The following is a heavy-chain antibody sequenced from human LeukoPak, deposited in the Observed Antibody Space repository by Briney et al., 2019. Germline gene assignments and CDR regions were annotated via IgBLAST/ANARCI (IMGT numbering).Heavy chain of an antibody. Sequence: ASVKVSCKASGFTFTSYYMHWVRQAPGQGLEWMGIINPSGGSTSYAQKFQGGVTMTRDTSTSTVYMELSSLRSEDTAVYYCARALAAARRGFDYWGQGTLVTVSS. CDR1: GFTFTSYY. J-gene: IGHJ4*02. CDR2: INPSGGST. D-gene: IGHD6-13*01. V-gene: IGHV1-46*01. CDR3: ARALAAARRGFDY.